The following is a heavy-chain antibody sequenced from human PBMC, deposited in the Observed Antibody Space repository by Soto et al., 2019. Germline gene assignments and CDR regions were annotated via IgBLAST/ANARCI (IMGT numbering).Heavy chain of an antibody. CDR3: AKGLWFGESYGLSDY. D-gene: IGHD3-10*01. V-gene: IGHV3-23*01. CDR1: GFTFSNFA. CDR2: ISGGGGNT. Sequence: GGSLRLSXAASGFTFSNFAMSWVRQAPGKGLEWVSAISGGGGNTYNADSVKGRFTISRDNSKNTLYMKMNSLRAEDTAVYYCAKGLWFGESYGLSDYWGQGTLVTVSS. J-gene: IGHJ4*02.